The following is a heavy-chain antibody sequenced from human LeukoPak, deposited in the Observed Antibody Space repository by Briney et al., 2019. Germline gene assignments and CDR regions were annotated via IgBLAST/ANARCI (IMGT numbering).Heavy chain of an antibody. CDR2: ISAYNGNT. J-gene: IGHJ5*02. CDR1: GYTFTSYG. CDR3: ARVEGGYCSGGSGWFDP. V-gene: IGHV1-18*01. D-gene: IGHD2-15*01. Sequence: ASVKVSCKASGYTFTSYGISWVRQAPGQGLEWMGWISAYNGNTNYAQKLQGRVTMTTDTSTSTAYMELRSLRSDDTAVYYCARVEGGYCSGGSGWFDPWGQGTLVTVSS.